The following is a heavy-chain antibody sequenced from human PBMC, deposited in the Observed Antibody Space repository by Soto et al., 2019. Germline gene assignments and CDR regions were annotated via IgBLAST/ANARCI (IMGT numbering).Heavy chain of an antibody. CDR3: ARDQGGYYDILTGYMPYYYYYYMDV. Sequence: GSLRLSCAASEFSFSDYWMAWVRQAPGKGLEWVANLDQGGGEKHYVDSVKGRFTISRDNAKNSLYLQMNSLRAEDTAVYYCARDQGGYYDILTGYMPYYYYYYMDVWGKGTTVTVSS. CDR1: EFSFSDYW. V-gene: IGHV3-7*01. CDR2: LDQGGGEK. D-gene: IGHD3-9*01. J-gene: IGHJ6*03.